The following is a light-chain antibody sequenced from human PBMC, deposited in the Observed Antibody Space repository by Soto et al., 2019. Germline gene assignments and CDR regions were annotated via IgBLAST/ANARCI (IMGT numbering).Light chain of an antibody. CDR3: QQYMDWPRT. CDR2: GAS. J-gene: IGKJ1*01. Sequence: DIVMTQSPSTLSSSAGERVNISCRANQTIGSWLAWYQQKAGKAPKLLIYGASNLDVGVPARFSGDGSGTEFIFTITSLQPDDFAIYYCQQYMDWPRTFGQGTRVEVK. CDR1: QTIGSW. V-gene: IGKV1-5*01.